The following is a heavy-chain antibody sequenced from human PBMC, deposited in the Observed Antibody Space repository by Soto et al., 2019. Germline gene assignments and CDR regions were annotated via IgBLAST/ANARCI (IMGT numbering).Heavy chain of an antibody. D-gene: IGHD3-3*01. Sequence: QVQLQQWGAGLLKPSETLSLTCAVYGGSFTGYYWTWIRQTPGKGLEWIGEINYRGSTYYNPSLERRITMVVDTSKNQFSLKLSSVTAADPAVYFCVRGQPHRITIFEVVIRSYDYGMDVWGQGTTVTVSS. CDR2: INYRGST. CDR3: VRGQPHRITIFEVVIRSYDYGMDV. J-gene: IGHJ6*02. CDR1: GGSFTGYY. V-gene: IGHV4-34*01.